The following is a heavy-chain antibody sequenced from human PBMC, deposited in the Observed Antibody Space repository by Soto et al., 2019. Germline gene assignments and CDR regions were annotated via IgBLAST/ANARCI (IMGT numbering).Heavy chain of an antibody. CDR1: GFTFSDHY. J-gene: IGHJ4*02. D-gene: IGHD6-19*01. CDR2: IKNKANSYTT. V-gene: IGHV3-72*01. CDR3: TRVRLGSRRSYDY. Sequence: EVQLVESGGGLVQPEGSLRLSCAASGFTFSDHYMDCVRQAPGKGLEWVGRIKNKANSYTTEYAAPVKGSFIISRDDSKNSVFLQMNRLKTDDSAVSYCTRVRLGSRRSYDYWGQGILVTVSS.